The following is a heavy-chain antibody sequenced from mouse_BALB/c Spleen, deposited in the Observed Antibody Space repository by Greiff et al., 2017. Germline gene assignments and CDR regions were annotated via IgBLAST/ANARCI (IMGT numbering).Heavy chain of an antibody. J-gene: IGHJ2*01. CDR2: IWGDGST. V-gene: IGHV2-6-7*01. CDR1: GFSLTGYG. D-gene: IGHD1-1*01. Sequence: QVQLKESGPGLVAPSQSLSITCTVSGFSLTGYGVNWVRQPPGKGLEWLGMIWGDGSTDYNSALKSRLSISKDNSKSHVFLKMNSLQTDDTARYYCAREELGSSLDYWGQGTTLTVSS. CDR3: AREELGSSLDY.